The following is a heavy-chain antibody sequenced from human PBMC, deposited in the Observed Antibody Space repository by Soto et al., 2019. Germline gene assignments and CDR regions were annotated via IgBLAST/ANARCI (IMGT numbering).Heavy chain of an antibody. Sequence: SETLSLTCTVSGGSISSGDYYWSWIRQPPGKGLEWIGYIYYSGSTYYNPSLKSRVTISVDTSKNQFSLKLSSVTAADTAVYYWARTASNIVVEVSLLDYGGQGTLVPVSS. CDR2: IYYSGST. CDR3: ARTASNIVVEVSLLDY. J-gene: IGHJ4*02. V-gene: IGHV4-30-4*01. D-gene: IGHD2-15*01. CDR1: GGSISSGDYY.